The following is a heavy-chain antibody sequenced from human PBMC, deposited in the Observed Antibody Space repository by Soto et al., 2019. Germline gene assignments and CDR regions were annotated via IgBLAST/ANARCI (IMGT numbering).Heavy chain of an antibody. J-gene: IGHJ6*02. Sequence: ESGGGLVKPGGSLRLSCAASGFTFSSYSMNWVRQAPGKGLEWVSSISSSSSYIYYADSVKGRFTISRDNAKNSLYLQMNSLRAEDTAVYYCARDNGDYVYYYYYGMDVWGQGTTVTVSS. V-gene: IGHV3-21*01. CDR3: ARDNGDYVYYYYYGMDV. CDR1: GFTFSSYS. CDR2: ISSSSSYI. D-gene: IGHD4-17*01.